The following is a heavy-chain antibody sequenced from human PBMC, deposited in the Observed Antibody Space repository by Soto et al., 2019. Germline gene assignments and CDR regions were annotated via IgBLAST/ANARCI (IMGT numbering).Heavy chain of an antibody. CDR3: ARVWGSGSYANYYYMDV. CDR1: GGSISSGGYY. CDR2: IYYSGST. J-gene: IGHJ6*03. V-gene: IGHV4-31*03. Sequence: SETLSLTCTVSGGSISSGGYYWSWIRQHPGKGLEWIGYIYYSGSTYYNPSLKSRVTISVDTSKNQFSLKLSSVTAADTAVYYCARVWGSGSYANYYYMDVWGKGTTVTVSS. D-gene: IGHD3-10*01.